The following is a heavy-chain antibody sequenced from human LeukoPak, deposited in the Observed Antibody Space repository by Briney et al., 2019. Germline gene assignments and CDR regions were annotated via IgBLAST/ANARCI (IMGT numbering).Heavy chain of an antibody. V-gene: IGHV1-46*01. Sequence: ASVKVSCKASGYTLIGYYLNWVRQAPGQGLDWMGIINPSGGSIRYAQKFQGRVTMTRDTSTSTVYMELSSLRSEDTAVYYCARGRNYYDTSGYYYEGDAFDIWGQGTMVTVSS. CDR3: ARGRNYYDTSGYYYEGDAFDI. J-gene: IGHJ3*02. CDR1: GYTLIGYY. CDR2: INPSGGSI. D-gene: IGHD3-22*01.